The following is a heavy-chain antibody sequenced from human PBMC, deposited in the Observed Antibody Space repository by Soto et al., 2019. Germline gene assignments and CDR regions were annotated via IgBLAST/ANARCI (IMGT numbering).Heavy chain of an antibody. CDR1: GYTFTSYA. Sequence: ASVKVSCKASGYTFTSYAIHWLLQAPGQRLEWMGWINAGNGNTKYSQKFQGRVTITRDTSASTAYMELSSLRSEDTAVYYCARVLRPGYCSGGSCYGHYYYYYGMDVWGQGTTVTVSS. CDR2: INAGNGNT. J-gene: IGHJ6*02. D-gene: IGHD2-15*01. V-gene: IGHV1-3*01. CDR3: ARVLRPGYCSGGSCYGHYYYYYGMDV.